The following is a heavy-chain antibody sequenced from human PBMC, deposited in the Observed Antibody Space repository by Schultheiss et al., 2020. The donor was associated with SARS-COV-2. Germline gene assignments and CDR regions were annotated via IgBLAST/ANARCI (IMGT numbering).Heavy chain of an antibody. V-gene: IGHV4-38-2*01. CDR1: GYSISSGYC. CDR3: ARLGYYDLSANY. Sequence: GSLRLSCAVSGYSISSGYCWGWIRQPPGRGLEWIGSMCHTGYTYHNPSLRSRITISVDTSKYHFSLKLTSVTAADTAVWYCARLGYYDLSANYWGQGTLVTVSS. CDR2: MCHTGYT. J-gene: IGHJ4*02. D-gene: IGHD3-22*01.